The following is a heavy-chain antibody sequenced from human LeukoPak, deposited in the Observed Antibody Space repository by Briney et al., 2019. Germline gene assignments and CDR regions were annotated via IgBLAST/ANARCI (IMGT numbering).Heavy chain of an antibody. CDR1: GGSISSSNW. J-gene: IGHJ3*02. CDR2: IYHSGST. D-gene: IGHD1-26*01. V-gene: IGHV4-4*02. CDR3: ARDVESRIMKWELRGPGAFDI. Sequence: SETLSLTCAVSGGSISSSNWWSWVRPPPGKGLEWIGEIYHSGSTNYNPSLKSRVTISVDKSKNQFSLKLSSVTAADTAVYYCARDVESRIMKWELRGPGAFDIWGQGTMVTVSS.